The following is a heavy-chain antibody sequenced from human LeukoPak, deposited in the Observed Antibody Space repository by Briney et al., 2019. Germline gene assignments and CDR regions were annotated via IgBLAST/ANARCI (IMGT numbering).Heavy chain of an antibody. Sequence: PGGSLRLSCAASGFTFDDYAMHWVRQAPGKGLEWVSGISWNSGSIGYADSVKGRFTISRDNAKNSLYLQMNSLRAEDTAVYYCARDPPYSGSYSDGDYWGQGTLVTVSS. CDR3: ARDPPYSGSYSDGDY. D-gene: IGHD1-26*01. V-gene: IGHV3-9*01. J-gene: IGHJ4*02. CDR1: GFTFDDYA. CDR2: ISWNSGSI.